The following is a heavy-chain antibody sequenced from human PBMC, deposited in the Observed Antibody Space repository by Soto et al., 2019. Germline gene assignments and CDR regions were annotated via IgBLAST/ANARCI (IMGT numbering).Heavy chain of an antibody. CDR2: ISGYNGDT. CDR3: ARDWVGDLAY. V-gene: IGHV1-18*01. J-gene: IGHJ4*02. Sequence: QVQLVQSGGEVKQPGASVKVSCKTSGYTFTSYGISWVRQAPGQGLEWMGWISGYNGDTKDVQKFQGSVTLTTDTSTNTAYMEVRSLRSDDTAVYYCARDWVGDLAYWGQGTLVTVSS. CDR1: GYTFTSYG. D-gene: IGHD4-17*01.